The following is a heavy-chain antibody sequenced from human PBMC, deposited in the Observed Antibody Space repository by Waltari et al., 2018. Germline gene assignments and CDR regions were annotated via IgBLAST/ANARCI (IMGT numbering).Heavy chain of an antibody. CDR2: ITISDAT. J-gene: IGHJ4*02. Sequence: EVQLLESGGDLVQPGGSLRRYCGVPRLPFNNSAINWVRRAPGTGLQWVAAITISDATYYADSVKGRFTISRDISKDTVYLQMNSLRAEDTAIYYCAKPFYNWDDPLDSWGQGTLVTVSS. CDR3: AKPFYNWDDPLDS. V-gene: IGHV3-23*01. D-gene: IGHD1-20*01. CDR1: RLPFNNSA.